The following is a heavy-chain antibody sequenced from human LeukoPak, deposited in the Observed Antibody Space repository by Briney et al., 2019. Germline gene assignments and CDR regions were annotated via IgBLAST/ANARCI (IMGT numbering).Heavy chain of an antibody. J-gene: IGHJ4*02. CDR1: GGSFSGYY. CDR2: INHSGST. CDR3: ARAPSIGYFDY. Sequence: SETLSLTRAVYGGSFSGYYWSWIRQPPGKGLEWIGEINHSGSTNYNPSLKSRVTISVDTSKNQFSLKLSSVTAADTAVYYCARAPSIGYFDYWGQGTLVTVSS. V-gene: IGHV4-34*01.